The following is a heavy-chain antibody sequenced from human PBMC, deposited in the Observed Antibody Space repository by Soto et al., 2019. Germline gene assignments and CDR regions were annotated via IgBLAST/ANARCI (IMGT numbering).Heavy chain of an antibody. CDR3: ARHSGVAEDGTD. CDR1: GYSFTTNW. Sequence: PGESLKISGKGSGYSFTTNWIGWVRQMPGKGLEWMGVIYPGDSDTRYSPSFQGQVAISADKSINTAYLQWSSLKASDTAMYYCARHSGVAEDGTDWGQGTLVTVSS. V-gene: IGHV5-51*01. D-gene: IGHD6-13*01. CDR2: IYPGDSDT. J-gene: IGHJ1*01.